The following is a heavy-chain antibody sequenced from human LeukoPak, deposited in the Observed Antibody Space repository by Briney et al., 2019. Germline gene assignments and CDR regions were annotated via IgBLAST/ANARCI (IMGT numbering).Heavy chain of an antibody. J-gene: IGHJ3*02. CDR3: ARAPPSNGYSYHFDI. CDR2: LCIEGTEI. D-gene: IGHD5-18*01. V-gene: IGHV3-74*01. CDR1: GFTFSKYC. Sequence: GGSLRLSCAASGFTFSKYCKHWVRQAPGKGLVCVSHLCIEGTEIDYAGSVKGRFIISRDNAKNTLNLQMNSLRVEDTAVYYCARAPPSNGYSYHFDIWGQGTMVTVSS.